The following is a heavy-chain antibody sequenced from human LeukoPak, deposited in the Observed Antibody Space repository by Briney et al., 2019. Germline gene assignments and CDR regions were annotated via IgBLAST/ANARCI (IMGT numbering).Heavy chain of an antibody. Sequence: ASVKVSCKASGYTFTVYYMHWVRQAPGQGLEWLGWINPNSGGTNYAQNFQGRVTMTRDTSISTAYMELSRLTSDDTAVYYCARDPDYSNFWSDYYPNWFDPWGQGTLVTVSS. CDR1: GYTFTVYY. CDR2: INPNSGGT. CDR3: ARDPDYSNFWSDYYPNWFDP. J-gene: IGHJ5*02. V-gene: IGHV1-2*02. D-gene: IGHD3-3*01.